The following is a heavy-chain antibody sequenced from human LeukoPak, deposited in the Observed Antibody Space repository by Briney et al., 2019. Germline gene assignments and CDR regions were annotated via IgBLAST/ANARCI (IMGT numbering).Heavy chain of an antibody. CDR2: IRSKANSYAT. D-gene: IGHD6-19*01. V-gene: IGHV3-73*01. CDR3: TRPSPAVADDYYYYYMDV. Sequence: GGSLRLSCAASGFTFSGSAMHWVRQASGKGLEWVGRIRSKANSYATAYAASVKGRFTISRDDSKNTAYLQMNSLKTEDTAVYYCTRPSPAVADDYYYYYMDVWGKGTTVTVSS. CDR1: GFTFSGSA. J-gene: IGHJ6*03.